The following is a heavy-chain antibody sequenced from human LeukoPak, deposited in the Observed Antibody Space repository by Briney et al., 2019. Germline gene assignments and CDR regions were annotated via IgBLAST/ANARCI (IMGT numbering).Heavy chain of an antibody. CDR2: IYYSGST. D-gene: IGHD3-16*01. CDR1: GGSLSSYY. V-gene: IGHV4-59*01. J-gene: IGHJ3*02. CDR3: ARALPWGAFDI. Sequence: SETLSLTCTVSGGSLSSYYWSWIRQPPGKGLEWIGYIYYSGSTNYNPSLKSRVTISVDTSKNQFSLRLSSVTAADTAVYYCARALPWGAFDIWGQGTMVTVSS.